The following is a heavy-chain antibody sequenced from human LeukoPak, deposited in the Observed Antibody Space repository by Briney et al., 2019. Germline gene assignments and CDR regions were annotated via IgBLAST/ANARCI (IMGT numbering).Heavy chain of an antibody. D-gene: IGHD3-10*01. CDR2: IKQDGSEK. Sequence: PGGSLRLSCAVSGFTFSSYWMSWVRQAPGKGLEWAANIKQDGSEKYYVDSVKGRSTISRDNAKNSLYLQMNSLRAEDTAVYYCASSGSHIFGYYYYYMDVWGKGTTVTVSS. V-gene: IGHV3-7*01. CDR1: GFTFSSYW. CDR3: ASSGSHIFGYYYYYMDV. J-gene: IGHJ6*03.